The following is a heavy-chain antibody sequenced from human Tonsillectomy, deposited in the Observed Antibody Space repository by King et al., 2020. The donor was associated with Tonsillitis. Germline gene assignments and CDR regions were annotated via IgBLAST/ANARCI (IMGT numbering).Heavy chain of an antibody. V-gene: IGHV1-46*01. D-gene: IGHD5-24*01. CDR3: SNLQLGSTY. CDR1: GYTFTSYY. J-gene: IGHJ4*02. CDR2: INPSGGST. Sequence: CKASGYTFTSYYMHWVRQAPGQGLEWMGVINPSGGSTTYAQKFQGRVTMTRDTSTSTVYIELSSLRSEDTAMYYCSNLQLGSTYWGQGTLVTVSS.